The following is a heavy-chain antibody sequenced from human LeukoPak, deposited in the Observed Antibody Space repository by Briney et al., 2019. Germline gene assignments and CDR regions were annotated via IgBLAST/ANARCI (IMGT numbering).Heavy chain of an antibody. V-gene: IGHV4-34*01. D-gene: IGHD3-22*01. J-gene: IGHJ4*02. CDR1: GGSFSGYY. CDR2: INHSGST. CDR3: ARHRYDSSGYEDY. Sequence: PSETLSLTCAVYGGSFSGYYWSWIRQPPGKGLEWIGEINHSGSTNCNPSLKSRVTISVDTSKNQFSLKLSSVTAADTAVYYCARHRYDSSGYEDYWGQGTLVTVSS.